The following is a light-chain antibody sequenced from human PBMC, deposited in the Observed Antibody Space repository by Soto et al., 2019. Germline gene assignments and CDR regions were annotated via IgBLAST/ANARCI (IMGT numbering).Light chain of an antibody. J-gene: IGKJ4*01. CDR3: LQDYTYPLT. CDR1: QFNRND. Sequence: ATQMTQYPSSMSASVGDRVTITCRASQFNRNDLGWYQQKPGKAPKLLIFAASKLQSGVPSRFSGSGSGTDFTLTISSLQPEDFATYYCLQDYTYPLTFGGGTRVEIK. V-gene: IGKV1-6*02. CDR2: AAS.